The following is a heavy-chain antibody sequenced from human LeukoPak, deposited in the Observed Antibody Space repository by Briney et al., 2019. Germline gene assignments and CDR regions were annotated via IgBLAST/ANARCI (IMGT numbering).Heavy chain of an antibody. V-gene: IGHV4-34*01. D-gene: IGHD3-10*01. CDR2: INHSGST. J-gene: IGHJ5*02. Sequence: GSLRLSCAASGFTFSSYAMSWVRQAPGKGLEWIGEINHSGSTNYNPSLKSRVTISVDTSKNQFSLKLSSVTAADTAVYYCASITRPQINWFDPWGQGTLVTVSA. CDR3: ASITRPQINWFDP. CDR1: GFTFSSYA.